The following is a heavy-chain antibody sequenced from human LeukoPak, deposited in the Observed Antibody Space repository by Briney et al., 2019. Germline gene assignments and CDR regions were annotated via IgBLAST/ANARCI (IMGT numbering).Heavy chain of an antibody. V-gene: IGHV3-33*01. CDR3: ARARSGDGFNLDY. Sequence: GGSLRLSCAASGFTFSRYGMHRVRQAPGKGLEWLAVISYDGTDKYYADSVKGRFTISRDNSKNTLYLQMNSLRAEGTAVYFCARARSGDGFNLDYWGQGTLVTVSS. J-gene: IGHJ4*02. CDR1: GFTFSRYG. D-gene: IGHD5-24*01. CDR2: ISYDGTDK.